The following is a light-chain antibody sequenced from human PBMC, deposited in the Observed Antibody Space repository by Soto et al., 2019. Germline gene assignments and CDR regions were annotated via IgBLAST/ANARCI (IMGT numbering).Light chain of an antibody. Sequence: DIQMTQSPSTLSASVGDRVTITCRASQSIGTWLAWYQQKPGKAPNLQIYKASSLESGVPSRFRGSGSGTEVALTICSLQPDDYATDYCQRYHSYSSAFGHGTKLEI. CDR2: KAS. J-gene: IGKJ2*01. CDR3: QRYHSYSSA. V-gene: IGKV1-5*03. CDR1: QSIGTW.